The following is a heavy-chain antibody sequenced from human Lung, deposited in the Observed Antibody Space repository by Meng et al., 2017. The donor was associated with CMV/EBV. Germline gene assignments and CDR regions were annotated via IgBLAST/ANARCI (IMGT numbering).Heavy chain of an antibody. V-gene: IGHV3-7*01. CDR3: ARDQETVGYCGGTSCYSFYYGMDV. J-gene: IGHJ6*04. CDR2: INQDGSEK. CDR1: GSTFSSYW. D-gene: IGHD2-2*01. Sequence: GGSLRPXXAAFGSTFSSYWMSWVRQVPGKGLEWVANINQDGSEKYYVDSVKGRFTISRDNAKNSLYLQMNSLRAEDTAVYFCARDQETVGYCGGTSCYSFYYGMDVWGKGTSVTVSS.